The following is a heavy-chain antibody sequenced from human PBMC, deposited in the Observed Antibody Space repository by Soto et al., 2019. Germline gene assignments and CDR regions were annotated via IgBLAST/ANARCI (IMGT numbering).Heavy chain of an antibody. Sequence: VQLVESGGGVVQPGRSLRLSCAASGFTFTSYGMHWVRQAPGKGLEWVAVISYDGGNKDYADSVKGRFTISRDNSKNTLYLQMNSLRAEDTAVYYCAKDRRVRGFNGMDVWGQGTTVTVSS. CDR2: ISYDGGNK. J-gene: IGHJ6*02. D-gene: IGHD3-10*01. CDR1: GFTFTSYG. V-gene: IGHV3-30*18. CDR3: AKDRRVRGFNGMDV.